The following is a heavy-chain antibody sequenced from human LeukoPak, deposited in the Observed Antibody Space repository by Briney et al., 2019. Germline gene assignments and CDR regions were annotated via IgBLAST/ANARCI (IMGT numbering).Heavy chain of an antibody. Sequence: GGSLRLSCAASGFTFSSYAMSWVRQAPGKGLEWVSTISGSGGDIYYADSVKGRFTISRDNSKKTLYLQMNSLRAEDTAVYYCAKAYNYGSGSFYSFFDTWGQGTLVTVSS. CDR1: GFTFSSYA. CDR3: AKAYNYGSGSFYSFFDT. CDR2: ISGSGGDI. V-gene: IGHV3-23*01. J-gene: IGHJ5*02. D-gene: IGHD3-10*01.